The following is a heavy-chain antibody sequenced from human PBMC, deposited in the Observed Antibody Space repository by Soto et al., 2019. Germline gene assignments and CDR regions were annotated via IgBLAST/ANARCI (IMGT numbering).Heavy chain of an antibody. D-gene: IGHD1-20*01. Sequence: PGGSLRLSCAASGFTFSSYGMHWVRQAPGKGLEWVAVISYDGSNKYYADSVKGRFTISRDNSKNTLYLQMNSLRAEDTAVYYCAKGISNRGESYSYYGMDVWGQGTTVTVSS. CDR2: ISYDGSNK. CDR1: GFTFSSYG. CDR3: AKGISNRGESYSYYGMDV. V-gene: IGHV3-30*18. J-gene: IGHJ6*02.